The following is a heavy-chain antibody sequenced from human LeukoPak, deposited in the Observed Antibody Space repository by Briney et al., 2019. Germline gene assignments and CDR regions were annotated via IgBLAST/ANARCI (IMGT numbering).Heavy chain of an antibody. J-gene: IGHJ6*03. CDR3: AKEQPSGSYMFPIYYMDV. D-gene: IGHD3-10*01. CDR1: GGSFSGYY. Sequence: SETLSLTCAVYGGSFSGYYWSWIRQPPGKGLEWIGEINHSGSTNYNPSLKSRVTISVDTSKNQFSLKLSSVTAADTAVYYCAKEQPSGSYMFPIYYMDVWGKGTTVTISS. CDR2: INHSGST. V-gene: IGHV4-34*01.